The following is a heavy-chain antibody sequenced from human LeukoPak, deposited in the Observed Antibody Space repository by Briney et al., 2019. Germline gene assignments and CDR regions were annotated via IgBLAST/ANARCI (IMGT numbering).Heavy chain of an antibody. CDR3: TRPGGVYAFDI. CDR2: IRSKANSYAT. V-gene: IGHV3-73*01. Sequence: PGGSLRLSCAASGFTFSGSAMHWVRQASGKRLEWVGRIRSKANSYATAYAASVKGRFTISRDDSKNTAYLQMNSLKTEDTAVYYCTRPGGVYAFDIWGQGTMVTVSS. J-gene: IGHJ3*02. D-gene: IGHD3-10*01. CDR1: GFTFSGSA.